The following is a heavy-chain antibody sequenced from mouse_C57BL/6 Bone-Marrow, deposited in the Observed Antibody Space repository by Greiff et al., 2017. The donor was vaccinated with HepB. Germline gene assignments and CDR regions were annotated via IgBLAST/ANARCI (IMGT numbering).Heavy chain of an antibody. D-gene: IGHD1-1*01. V-gene: IGHV1-81*01. J-gene: IGHJ2*01. CDR3: ARGPYYYGSSYDYFDY. Sequence: QVQLQQSGAELARPGASVKLSCKASGYTFTSYGISWVKQRTGQGLEWIGEIYPRSGNTYYNEKFKGKATLTADKSSRTAYMELRSLTSEDSAVYFCARGPYYYGSSYDYFDYWGQGTTLTVSS. CDR1: GYTFTSYG. CDR2: IYPRSGNT.